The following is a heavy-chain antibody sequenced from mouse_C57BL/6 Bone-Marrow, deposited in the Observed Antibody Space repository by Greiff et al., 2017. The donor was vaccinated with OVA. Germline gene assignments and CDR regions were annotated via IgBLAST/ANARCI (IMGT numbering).Heavy chain of an antibody. CDR2: IDPSDSYT. CDR3: ARKDYNGSSPGYFDV. CDR1: GYTFTSYW. V-gene: IGHV1-69*01. D-gene: IGHD1-1*01. Sequence: QVQLQQPGAELVMPGASVKLSCKASGYTFTSYWMHWVKQRPGQGLEWIGEIDPSDSYTTYNQKFKGKSTLTVDKSSSTAYMQLSSLTSEDSAVYYGARKDYNGSSPGYFDVWGTGTTVTVSA. J-gene: IGHJ1*03.